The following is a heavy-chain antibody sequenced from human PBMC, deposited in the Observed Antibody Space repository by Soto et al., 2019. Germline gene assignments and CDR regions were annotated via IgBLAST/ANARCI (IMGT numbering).Heavy chain of an antibody. V-gene: IGHV4-59*01. D-gene: IGHD3-10*01. Sequence: PSETLSLTCTVSGGSISSYYWSWIRQPPGKGLEWIGYIYYSGSTNYNPSLRSRVTISVDTSKHQCSLKLGCGTDPTPAVFSCGGRYGSVLDFGGEGTMATVSS. CDR1: GGSISSYY. CDR3: GGRYGSVLDF. J-gene: IGHJ3*01. CDR2: IYYSGST.